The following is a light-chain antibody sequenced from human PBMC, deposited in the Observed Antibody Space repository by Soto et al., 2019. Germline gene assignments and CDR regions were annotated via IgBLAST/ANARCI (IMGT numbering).Light chain of an antibody. CDR3: QVYDYISAGFT. CDR1: QDIRQY. J-gene: IGKJ3*01. V-gene: IGKV1-33*01. Sequence: DIQMTQSPSSLSASIGDRVTITCQASQDIRQYLNWYQQKPGKAPKLLIYNASRLETGVPARFSGSRSGTDFTFNVSSLKPEDIATYYCQVYDYISAGFTFGPGTKVDLK. CDR2: NAS.